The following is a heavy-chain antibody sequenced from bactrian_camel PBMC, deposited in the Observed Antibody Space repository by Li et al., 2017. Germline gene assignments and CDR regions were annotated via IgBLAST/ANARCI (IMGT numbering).Heavy chain of an antibody. D-gene: IGHD2*01. CDR2: ISDGGTTT. CDR1: GYNHNLAC. J-gene: IGHJ4*01. CDR3: AGDQWRGGFKRRCELAY. Sequence: VQLVESGGGSVRPGGSLRLSCAGSGYNHNLACMAWFRQVPGKERERVAVISDGGTTTYYVDSVKGRFTISQDTTLNTLYLQMNSLKPEDTAIYYGAGDQWRGGFKRRCELAYWGQGTQVTVS. V-gene: IGHV3S31*01.